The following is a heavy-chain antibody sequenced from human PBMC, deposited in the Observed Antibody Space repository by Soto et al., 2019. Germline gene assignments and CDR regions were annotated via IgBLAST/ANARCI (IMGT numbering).Heavy chain of an antibody. Sequence: SVKVSCKASGGTFSSYAISWVRQAPGQGLEWMGGIIPIFGTANYAQKFQGRVTITADESTSTAYMELSSLRSEDTAVYYCARDTMATIQWMVHLCYWGQGSLVIVSS. CDR3: ARDTMATIQWMVHLCY. V-gene: IGHV1-69*13. CDR2: IIPIFGTA. J-gene: IGHJ4*02. D-gene: IGHD5-12*01. CDR1: GGTFSSYA.